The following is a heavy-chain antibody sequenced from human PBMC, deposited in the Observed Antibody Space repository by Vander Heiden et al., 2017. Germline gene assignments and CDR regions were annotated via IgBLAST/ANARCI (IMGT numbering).Heavy chain of an antibody. D-gene: IGHD5-18*01. CDR2: FSYSGTT. Sequence: LPLQESCPGLVKPSVTLSLTCSVSGGSISSSNYHWGWIRQAPVKGLEWIGSFSYSGTTFYNPSLKSRVTISVDTSKNQFSLKLNSVTAADTAVYYCARDNYGYDYFDYWGQGTLVTVSS. J-gene: IGHJ4*02. CDR3: ARDNYGYDYFDY. CDR1: GGSISSSNYH. V-gene: IGHV4-39*02.